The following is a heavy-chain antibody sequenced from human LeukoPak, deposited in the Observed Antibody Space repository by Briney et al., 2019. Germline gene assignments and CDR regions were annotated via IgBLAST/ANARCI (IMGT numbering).Heavy chain of an antibody. D-gene: IGHD5-18*01. CDR2: INPSGGST. Sequence: GASVKVSCKASGYTFTGYYMHWVRQAPGQGLEWMGIINPSGGSTSYAQKFQGRVTTTRDMSTSTVYMELSSLRSEDTAVYYCAYLDTAMVRAFDIWGQGTMVTVSS. J-gene: IGHJ3*02. CDR1: GYTFTGYY. V-gene: IGHV1-46*01. CDR3: AYLDTAMVRAFDI.